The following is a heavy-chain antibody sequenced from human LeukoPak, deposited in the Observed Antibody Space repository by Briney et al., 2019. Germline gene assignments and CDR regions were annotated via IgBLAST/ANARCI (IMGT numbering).Heavy chain of an antibody. J-gene: IGHJ4*02. D-gene: IGHD2-2*01. Sequence: GGSLRLSCAASGFTFSSYSMNWVRQAPGKGLEWVSYISSSSSTIYYADSVKGRFTISRDNAKNSLYLQMNSLRAEDTAVYYCAKDRGYCTSTTCYALHYFDYWGQGTLVTVSS. V-gene: IGHV3-48*01. CDR3: AKDRGYCTSTTCYALHYFDY. CDR1: GFTFSSYS. CDR2: ISSSSSTI.